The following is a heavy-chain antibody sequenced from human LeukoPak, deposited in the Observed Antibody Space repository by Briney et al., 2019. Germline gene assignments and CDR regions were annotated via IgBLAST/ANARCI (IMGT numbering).Heavy chain of an antibody. V-gene: IGHV6-1*01. CDR3: ARSGAGLFFDY. J-gene: IGHJ4*02. Sequence: SQTLSLTCAISGDSVSSYSGAWNWIRQSTSRGLEWLGRTYYRSQWYNDYAASVKSRITINPDTSNNQFSLQLNSATPEDTAVYYCARSGAGLFFDYWGQGTLATVSS. D-gene: IGHD1-26*01. CDR1: GDSVSSYSGA. CDR2: TYYRSQWYN.